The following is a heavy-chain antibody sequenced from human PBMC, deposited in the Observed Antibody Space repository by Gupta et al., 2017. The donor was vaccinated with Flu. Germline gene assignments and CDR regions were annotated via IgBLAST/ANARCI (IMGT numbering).Heavy chain of an antibody. J-gene: IGHJ4*02. CDR2: INHSGST. Sequence: QVQLQQWGAGLLKPSETLSLTCAVYGGSFSGYYWSWIRQPPGKGLEWIGEINHSGSTNYNPSLKSRVTISVDTSKNQFSLKLSSVTAADTAVYYCARGGEVEMATIDYWGQGTLVTVSS. CDR3: ARGGEVEMATIDY. D-gene: IGHD5-12*01. V-gene: IGHV4-34*01. CDR1: GGSFSGYY.